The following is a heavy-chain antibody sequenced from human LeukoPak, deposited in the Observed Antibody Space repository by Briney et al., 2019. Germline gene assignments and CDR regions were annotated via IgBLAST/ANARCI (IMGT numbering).Heavy chain of an antibody. CDR2: IYTRGST. D-gene: IGHD2-15*01. Sequence: SETLSLTCTVSGVSISSYYWSWIRQPPGKGLEWIWRIYTRGSTNYNPSLKSRVTISVDTSQNQFSLKLSSVTAADTAVYYCAGSSYAKYFSGGSCYSGWYFDLWGRGTLVTVSS. J-gene: IGHJ2*01. CDR3: AGSSYAKYFSGGSCYSGWYFDL. V-gene: IGHV4-4*07. CDR1: GVSISSYY.